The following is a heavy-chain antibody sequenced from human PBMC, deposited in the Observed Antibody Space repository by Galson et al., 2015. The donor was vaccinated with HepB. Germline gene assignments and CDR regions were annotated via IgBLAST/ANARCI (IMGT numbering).Heavy chain of an antibody. CDR2: IIPIFGTA. CDR3: ARAGPYYYDSSGYPFDY. J-gene: IGHJ4*02. CDR1: GGTFSSYA. D-gene: IGHD3-22*01. V-gene: IGHV1-69*01. Sequence: VKVSCKASGGTFSSYAISWVRQAPGQGLEWMGGIIPIFGTANYAQKFQGRVTITADESTSTAYMELSSLRSEDTAVYYCARAGPYYYDSSGYPFDYWGQGTLVTVSS.